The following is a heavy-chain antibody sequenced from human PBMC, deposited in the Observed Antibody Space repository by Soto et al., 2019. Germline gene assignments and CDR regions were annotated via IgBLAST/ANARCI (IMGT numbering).Heavy chain of an antibody. J-gene: IGHJ4*02. Sequence: SQTLSLTCTVSGGSISSGGYYWSWIRQHPGKGLEWIGYIYYSGSTYYNPSLKSRVTISVDTSKNQFSLKLSSVTAADTAVYYCASSLIYHYYDSSAKRPPIDFDYWGQGTLVTVSS. D-gene: IGHD3-22*01. CDR3: ASSLIYHYYDSSAKRPPIDFDY. CDR2: IYYSGST. CDR1: GGSISSGGYY. V-gene: IGHV4-31*03.